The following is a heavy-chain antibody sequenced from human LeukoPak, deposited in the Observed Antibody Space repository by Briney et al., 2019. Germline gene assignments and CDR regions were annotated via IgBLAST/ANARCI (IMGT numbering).Heavy chain of an antibody. V-gene: IGHV1-8*01. J-gene: IGHJ3*02. CDR3: ARVWCSGGSCYSSRGAFDI. CDR2: MNPNSGNT. D-gene: IGHD2-15*01. CDR1: GYTFTSYD. Sequence: ASVKVSCKASGYTFTSYDINWVRQATGQGLEWMGWMNPNSGNTGYAQRFQGRVTMTRNTSIRTAYMELSSMRSEDTAVYYCARVWCSGGSCYSSRGAFDIWGQGTMVTVSS.